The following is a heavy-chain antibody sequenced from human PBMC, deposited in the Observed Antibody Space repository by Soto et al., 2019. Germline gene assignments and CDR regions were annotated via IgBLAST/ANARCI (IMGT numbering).Heavy chain of an antibody. CDR3: ARSQGSSTSLEIYYYYYYGMDV. J-gene: IGHJ6*02. D-gene: IGHD2-2*01. CDR2: IIPIPGTA. CDR1: GGTFGSYA. Sequence: QVQLVQSGAEVKKPGSSVKVSCKASGGTFGSYAISWVRQSPGQVLEWMGGIIPIPGTANYAQKFQGRVTIAAEESTSTAYMELSSLRSEDTAVYYCARSQGSSTSLEIYYYYYYGMDVWGQGTTVTVSS. V-gene: IGHV1-69*01.